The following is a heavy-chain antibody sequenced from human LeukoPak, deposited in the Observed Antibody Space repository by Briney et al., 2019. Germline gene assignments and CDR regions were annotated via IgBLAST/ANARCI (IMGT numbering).Heavy chain of an antibody. V-gene: IGHV4-31*03. D-gene: IGHD4-17*01. CDR3: ARDAYGDLGFDY. J-gene: IGHJ4*02. CDR2: IYYSGST. Sequence: SQTLSLTCTVSGGSISSGGYYWSWIRQHPGKGLEWIGYIYYSGSTYYNPSLKSRVTISVDTSKNQFSLKPSSVTAADTAVYYCARDAYGDLGFDYWGQGTLVTVSS. CDR1: GGSISSGGYY.